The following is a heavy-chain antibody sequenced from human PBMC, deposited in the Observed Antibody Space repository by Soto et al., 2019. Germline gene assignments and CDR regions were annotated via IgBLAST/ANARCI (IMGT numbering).Heavy chain of an antibody. CDR3: ARGLEDWFDP. V-gene: IGHV4-34*01. J-gene: IGHJ5*02. Sequence: QVQLQQWGAGLLKPSETLSLTCAVYGGSFSGYYWSWIRQPPGKGLEWIGEINHSGSTNYNPSLKSRVTISVDTSKNQFSLKLSSVTAADTAVYYCARGLEDWFDPWGQRTLVTVSS. CDR2: INHSGST. CDR1: GGSFSGYY.